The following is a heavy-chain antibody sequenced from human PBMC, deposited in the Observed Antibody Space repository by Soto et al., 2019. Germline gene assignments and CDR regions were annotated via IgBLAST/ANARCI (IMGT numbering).Heavy chain of an antibody. CDR2: IYYSGST. Sequence: QVQLQESGPGLVKPSQTLSLTCTVSGGSISSGDYYWSWIRQPPGKGLEWIGYIYYSGSTYYNPFFKRRVTISVDTPENQFSLKLSSVTAACTAVYYCAGDKGGGEYCGGWGQGTLVTVSS. CDR1: GGSISSGDYY. D-gene: IGHD3-16*01. CDR3: AGDKGGGEYCGG. V-gene: IGHV4-30-4*01. J-gene: IGHJ4*02.